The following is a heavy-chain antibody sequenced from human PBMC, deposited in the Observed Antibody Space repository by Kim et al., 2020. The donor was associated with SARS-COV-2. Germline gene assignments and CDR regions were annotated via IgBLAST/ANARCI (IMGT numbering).Heavy chain of an antibody. D-gene: IGHD3-10*01. CDR3: AKDRVWDGVRGVIDYYYYGMDV. V-gene: IGHV3-23*01. J-gene: IGHJ6*02. CDR1: GFTFSSYA. Sequence: GGSLRLSCAASGFTFSSYAMSWVRQAPGKGLEWVSAISGSGGSTYYADSVKGRFTISRDNSKNTLYLQMNSLRAEDTAVYYCAKDRVWDGVRGVIDYYYYGMDVWGQGTTVTVSS. CDR2: ISGSGGST.